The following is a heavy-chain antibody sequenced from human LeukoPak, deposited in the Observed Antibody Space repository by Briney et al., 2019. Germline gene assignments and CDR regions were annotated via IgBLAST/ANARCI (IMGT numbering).Heavy chain of an antibody. Sequence: GGSLRLSCAASGFTFSSYSMNWVRQAPGKGLEWVSSISSSSSYIYYADSVKGRFTISRDNAKNSLYLQMNSLRAEDTAVYYCARDGDTAIVPFDYWGQGTLVTVSS. V-gene: IGHV3-21*01. CDR3: ARDGDTAIVPFDY. D-gene: IGHD5-18*01. CDR1: GFTFSSYS. CDR2: ISSSSSYI. J-gene: IGHJ4*02.